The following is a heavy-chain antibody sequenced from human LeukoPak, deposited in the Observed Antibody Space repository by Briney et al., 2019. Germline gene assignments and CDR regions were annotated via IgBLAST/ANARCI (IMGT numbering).Heavy chain of an antibody. J-gene: IGHJ4*02. Sequence: GGSLRLSCAASGFTFSSYAMNWVRQAPGKGLEWVSAISGSGGSTYYADSVKGRFTISRDYSKNTLYLQMNSLRAEDTAVYYCAKVPAVRITIFGVCFDFWGQGTLVTVSS. CDR3: AKVPAVRITIFGVCFDF. CDR2: ISGSGGST. V-gene: IGHV3-23*01. D-gene: IGHD3-3*01. CDR1: GFTFSSYA.